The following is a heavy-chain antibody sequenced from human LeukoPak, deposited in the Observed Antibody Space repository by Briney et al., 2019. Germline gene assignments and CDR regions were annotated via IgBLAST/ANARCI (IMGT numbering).Heavy chain of an antibody. CDR2: ISSDGSKK. CDR3: ARGAHKRDDYGGFFDY. CDR1: GFIFSNYA. D-gene: IGHD4-23*01. V-gene: IGHV3-30*04. Sequence: GGSLRLSCAASGFIFSNYAMHWVRQAPGKGLEWEAVISSDGSKKDHADSVKGRFTISRDNSKNTVYLQMNSLRVEDTAVYYCARGAHKRDDYGGFFDYWGQGTLVTVSS. J-gene: IGHJ4*02.